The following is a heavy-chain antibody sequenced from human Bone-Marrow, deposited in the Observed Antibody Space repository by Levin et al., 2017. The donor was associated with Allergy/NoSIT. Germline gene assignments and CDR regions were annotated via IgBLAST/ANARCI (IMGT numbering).Heavy chain of an antibody. D-gene: IGHD2/OR15-2a*01. J-gene: IGHJ4*02. Sequence: GGSLRLSCAGSGFTFGSYGMHWVRQAPGKGLEWVAYISYGGTNEKYGDSVKGRSTISRDNSKNTLLLQLDSLRVEDTAVYYCARDFVTVAKDYWGQGTLVTVSS. CDR3: ARDFVTVAKDY. CDR1: GFTFGSYG. V-gene: IGHV3-30*03. CDR2: ISYGGTNE.